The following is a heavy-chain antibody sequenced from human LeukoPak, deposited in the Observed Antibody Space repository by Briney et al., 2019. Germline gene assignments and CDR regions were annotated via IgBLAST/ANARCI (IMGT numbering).Heavy chain of an antibody. CDR3: ARGKTKSIAVVYDP. J-gene: IGHJ5*02. CDR1: GGSISSHY. D-gene: IGHD6-19*01. V-gene: IGHV4-59*11. CDR2: IYYSGST. Sequence: SETLSLTCTVSGGSISSHYWSWIRQPPGKGLEWIGYIYYSGSTDYNPSLKSRVTISVDTSKNQFSLKLSSVTAADTAVYYCARGKTKSIAVVYDPWGQGTLVTVSS.